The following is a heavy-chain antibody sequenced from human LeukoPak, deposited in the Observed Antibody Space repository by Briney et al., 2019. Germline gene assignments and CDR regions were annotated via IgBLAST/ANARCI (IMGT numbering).Heavy chain of an antibody. CDR1: GFTFTRYG. V-gene: IGHV3-23*01. CDR2: ISGSGGST. Sequence: GGSLRLSRAASGFTFTRYGIHWVRQAPGKGLEWVSAISGSGGSTYSADSVKGRFTISRDNSKNTLYLQMNSLRAEDTAVYYCAKDTDYGGKRYFDYWGQGTLVTVSS. J-gene: IGHJ4*02. CDR3: AKDTDYGGKRYFDY. D-gene: IGHD4-23*01.